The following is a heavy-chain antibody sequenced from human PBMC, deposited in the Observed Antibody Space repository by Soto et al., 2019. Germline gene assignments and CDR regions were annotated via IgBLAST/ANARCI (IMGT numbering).Heavy chain of an antibody. D-gene: IGHD3-9*01. CDR3: AGARYFDWLFDY. J-gene: IGHJ4*02. CDR2: IYYSGRT. CDR1: GGSLSSYY. V-gene: IGHV4-59*08. Sequence: PSETLSLTCTVSGGSLSSYYWSWIRQPPGKGLERIRYIYYSGRTNYNPSLKSRVNISVDTSKNQFSLKLSSVTAADTAVYYCAGARYFDWLFDYWGQGTLVTVPQ.